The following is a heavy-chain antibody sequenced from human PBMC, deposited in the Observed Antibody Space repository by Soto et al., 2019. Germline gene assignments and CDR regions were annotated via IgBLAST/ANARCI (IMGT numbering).Heavy chain of an antibody. CDR3: ARGGIVVVPAARRLDY. Sequence: TLSLTCAVSGGSISSGGYSWSWIRQPPGKGLEWIGYIYHSGSTYYNPSLKSRVTISVDRSKNQFSLKLSSVTAADTAVYYCARGGIVVVPAARRLDYWGQGTLVTVS. V-gene: IGHV4-30-2*01. D-gene: IGHD2-2*01. CDR2: IYHSGST. CDR1: GGSISSGGYS. J-gene: IGHJ4*02.